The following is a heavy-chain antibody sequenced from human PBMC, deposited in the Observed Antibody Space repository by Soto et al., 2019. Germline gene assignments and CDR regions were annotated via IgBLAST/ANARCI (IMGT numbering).Heavy chain of an antibody. CDR3: AKDPPYYDFCSGYYQGSWAFDY. CDR1: GFTFSSYA. J-gene: IGHJ4*02. D-gene: IGHD3-3*01. V-gene: IGHV3-23*01. Sequence: EVQLLESGGGLVQPGVSLRLSCAASGFTFSSYAMSWVRQAPGKGLEWVSAISGSGGSTYYADSVKGRFTISRDNSKNTLYLQMNSLRAEDTAVYYCAKDPPYYDFCSGYYQGSWAFDYWGQETLVTVSS. CDR2: ISGSGGST.